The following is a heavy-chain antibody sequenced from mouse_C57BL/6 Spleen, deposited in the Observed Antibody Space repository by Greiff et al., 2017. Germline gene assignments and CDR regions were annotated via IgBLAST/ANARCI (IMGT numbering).Heavy chain of an antibody. Sequence: VQLKESGAELVKPGASVKLSCTASGFNIKDYYMHWVKQRTEQGLEWIGRIDPEDGETKYAPKFQGQATITADTSSNTAYLQLSSLTSEDTAVYYCARFPLYDYDGHYYAMDYWGQGTSVTVSS. CDR2: IDPEDGET. V-gene: IGHV14-2*01. CDR3: ARFPLYDYDGHYYAMDY. D-gene: IGHD2-4*01. CDR1: GFNIKDYY. J-gene: IGHJ4*01.